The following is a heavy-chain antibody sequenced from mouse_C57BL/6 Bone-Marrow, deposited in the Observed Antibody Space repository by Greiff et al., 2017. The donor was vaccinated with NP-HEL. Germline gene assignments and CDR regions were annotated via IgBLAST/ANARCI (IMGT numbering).Heavy chain of an antibody. Sequence: VQLQQPGAELVKPGASVKMSCKASGYTFTSYWITWVKQRPGHGLEWIGDIYPGSGSTNYNEKFKSKATLTVYTSSSTAYSQLSSLASADSAVYYCARKWDGWGQGTLVTVSA. J-gene: IGHJ3*01. CDR2: IYPGSGST. V-gene: IGHV1-55*01. D-gene: IGHD1-3*01. CDR3: ARKWDG. CDR1: GYTFTSYW.